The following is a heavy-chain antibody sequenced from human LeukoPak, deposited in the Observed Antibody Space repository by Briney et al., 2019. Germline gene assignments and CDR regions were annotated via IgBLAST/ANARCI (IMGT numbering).Heavy chain of an antibody. CDR1: GFTFSSYA. CDR3: ARGIRGYSYGYGFDY. CDR2: ISGSGGST. J-gene: IGHJ4*02. V-gene: IGHV3-23*01. D-gene: IGHD5-18*01. Sequence: GGSLRLSCAASGFTFSSYAMSWVRQAPGKGLEWVSFISGSGGSTYYADSVKGRFTISRDNSKNTLYLQMNSLRAEDTALYYCARGIRGYSYGYGFDYWGQGTLVTVSS.